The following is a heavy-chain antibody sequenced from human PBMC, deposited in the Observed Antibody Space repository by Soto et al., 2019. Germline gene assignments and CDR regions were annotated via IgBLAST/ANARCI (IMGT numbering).Heavy chain of an antibody. Sequence: SETLSLTCAVYGGSFSGYYWSWIRQPPGKGLEWIGEINHSGSTNYNPSLKSRVTISVDTSKNQFSLKLSSVTAADAAVYYCARVTYYDFWSGYYGYYYYMDVWGKGTTVTVSS. D-gene: IGHD3-3*01. CDR1: GGSFSGYY. CDR3: ARVTYYDFWSGYYGYYYYMDV. CDR2: INHSGST. V-gene: IGHV4-34*01. J-gene: IGHJ6*03.